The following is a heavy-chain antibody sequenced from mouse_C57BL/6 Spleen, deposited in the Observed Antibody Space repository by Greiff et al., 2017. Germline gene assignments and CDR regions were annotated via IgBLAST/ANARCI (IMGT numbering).Heavy chain of an antibody. CDR2: IYPRSGNT. CDR1: GYTFTSYG. D-gene: IGHD2-4*01. V-gene: IGHV1-81*01. Sequence: QVQLQQSGAELARPGASVKLSCKASGYTFTSYGISWVKQRTGQGLEWIGEIYPRSGNTYYNEKFKGKATLTADKSSSTAYMELRSLTSADSAVYFCARRNYDYDFDYWGQGTTLTVSS. J-gene: IGHJ2*01. CDR3: ARRNYDYDFDY.